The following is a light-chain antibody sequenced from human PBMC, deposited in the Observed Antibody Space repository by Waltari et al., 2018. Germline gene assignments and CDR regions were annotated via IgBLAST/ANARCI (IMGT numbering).Light chain of an antibody. Sequence: QSALTQPASVSGSPGQSITISCTGTSSYVGGYNHVSWYQQDPGKVPKLIIYDVSERPSGVSDRFSGSKSGNTASLTISGVQAEDETDYYCSSYTNRNTLIFGGGTKLTVL. J-gene: IGLJ2*01. CDR1: SSYVGGYNH. CDR2: DVS. V-gene: IGLV2-14*01. CDR3: SSYTNRNTLI.